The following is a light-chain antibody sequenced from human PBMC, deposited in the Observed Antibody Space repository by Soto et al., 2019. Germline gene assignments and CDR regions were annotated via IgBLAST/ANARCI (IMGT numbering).Light chain of an antibody. CDR2: EVS. J-gene: IGLJ1*01. V-gene: IGLV2-8*01. CDR1: SSDVGGYHY. CDR3: SSYAGSDNFV. Sequence: QSALTQPPSASGSPGQSVTIACTGTSSDVGGYHYVSWYQQHPGKAPKLIIYEVSERPSGVPDRFSGSKSDNTASLTASGLQAEDEADYYCSSYAGSDNFVFGTGTKVTVL.